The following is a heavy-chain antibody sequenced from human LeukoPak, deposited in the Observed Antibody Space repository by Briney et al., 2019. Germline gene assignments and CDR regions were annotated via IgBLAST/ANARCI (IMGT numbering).Heavy chain of an antibody. V-gene: IGHV3-33*01. CDR1: GFTFSSYG. CDR2: IWYDGSNK. CDR3: ARHRQGTTGYCFDY. D-gene: IGHD1-14*01. Sequence: GGSLRLSCAASGFTFSSYGMHWVRQAPGKGLEWVAVIWYDGSNKYYADSVKGRFTISRDNSKNTLYLQMNSLRAEDTAVYYCARHRQGTTGYCFDYWGQGTLVTVSS. J-gene: IGHJ4*02.